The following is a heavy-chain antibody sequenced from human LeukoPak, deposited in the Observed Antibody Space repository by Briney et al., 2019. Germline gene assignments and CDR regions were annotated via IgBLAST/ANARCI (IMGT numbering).Heavy chain of an antibody. CDR1: GFTFSSYA. J-gene: IGHJ4*02. Sequence: GGSLRLSCAASGFTFSSYAMSWVRQAPGKGLEWVANIKQDGSEKYYMDSVKGRFTISRDNAKNSVYLQMNSLRVEDTAVYYCARDKGSDEGSKFDYWGQGTLVTVSS. V-gene: IGHV3-7*03. CDR2: IKQDGSEK. CDR3: ARDKGSDEGSKFDY.